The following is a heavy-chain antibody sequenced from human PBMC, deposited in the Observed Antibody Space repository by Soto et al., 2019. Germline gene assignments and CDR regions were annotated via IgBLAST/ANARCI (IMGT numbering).Heavy chain of an antibody. Sequence: ASAKVSCKDSGYTFTGYYMHWVRQAPGQGLEWMGWINPNSGGTNYAQKFQGWVTMTRDTSISTAYMELSRLRSDDTAVYYCARAHSDLLYSSSSPLSPFDSWGQGTLVPVPS. CDR1: GYTFTGYY. J-gene: IGHJ4*02. CDR3: ARAHSDLLYSSSSPLSPFDS. D-gene: IGHD6-6*01. CDR2: INPNSGGT. V-gene: IGHV1-2*04.